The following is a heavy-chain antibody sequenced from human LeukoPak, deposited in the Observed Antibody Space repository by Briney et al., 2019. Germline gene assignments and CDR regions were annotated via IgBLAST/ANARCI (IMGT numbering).Heavy chain of an antibody. CDR1: GFTFSSYA. Sequence: PGGSLRLYCAASGFTFSSYAMNWVRQAPGKGLEWVSGISGSGGSTYYADSVKGRFTISRDNSKNTLYLQMNSLRAEDTAVYYCAKAVGWNIPFEAFDIWGQGTMVSVSS. J-gene: IGHJ3*02. CDR2: ISGSGGST. V-gene: IGHV3-23*01. CDR3: AKAVGWNIPFEAFDI. D-gene: IGHD1-1*01.